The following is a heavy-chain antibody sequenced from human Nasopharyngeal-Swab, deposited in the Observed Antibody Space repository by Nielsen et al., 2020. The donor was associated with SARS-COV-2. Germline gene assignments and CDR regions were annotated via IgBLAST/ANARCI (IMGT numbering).Heavy chain of an antibody. Sequence: VRQAPGKGLEWVSGSYSGGSTYYADSVKGRFTISRDNPKNTLYLQMNSLRAEDTAVYYCARDQYGDYGDYWGQGTLVTVSS. CDR3: ARDQYGDYGDY. CDR2: SYSGGST. V-gene: IGHV3-53*01. D-gene: IGHD4-17*01. J-gene: IGHJ4*02.